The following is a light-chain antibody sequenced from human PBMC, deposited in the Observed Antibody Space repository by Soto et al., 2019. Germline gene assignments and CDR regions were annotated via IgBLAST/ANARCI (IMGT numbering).Light chain of an antibody. V-gene: IGKV1-5*01. CDR1: QDISSF. Sequence: DIQMTQSPSTLSASVGDRVTISCRASQDISSFLAWYQHKPGKAPKLLIYDASTLQTGVPSRFRGSGFGTEFTLTLSGLQPDDFATYYCQQHDDYSHATFGQGTKVEIK. CDR3: QQHDDYSHAT. J-gene: IGKJ2*01. CDR2: DAS.